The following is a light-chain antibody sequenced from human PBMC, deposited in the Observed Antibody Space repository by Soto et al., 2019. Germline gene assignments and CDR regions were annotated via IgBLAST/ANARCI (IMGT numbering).Light chain of an antibody. CDR1: SSDVGGYNY. J-gene: IGLJ2*01. CDR3: SSYTGSNTPVV. V-gene: IGLV2-14*01. Sequence: QSALTQPASVSGSPGQSITISCTGTSSDVGGYNYVSWYQQHPGKAPNLIIFDVSNRPSGVSNRFSGSKSGNSASLTISGLXAEDEADYYCSSYTGSNTPVVFGGGTKVTVL. CDR2: DVS.